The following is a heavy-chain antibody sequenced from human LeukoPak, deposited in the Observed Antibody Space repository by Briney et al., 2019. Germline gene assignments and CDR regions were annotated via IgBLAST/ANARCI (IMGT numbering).Heavy chain of an antibody. CDR3: ARQRPRTYYDSSGSSRHTPYEASDI. CDR1: GGSISSYY. V-gene: IGHV4-59*08. J-gene: IGHJ3*02. CDR2: IDYSGSP. Sequence: SETLSLTCTVSGGSISSYYWSWIRQPPGKGLEWIGYIDYSGSPNYNPSLKSRITISVDTSKNQFSLRLSSVTAADTAVYFCARQRPRTYYDSSGSSRHTPYEASDIWGQGTVVTVSS. D-gene: IGHD3-22*01.